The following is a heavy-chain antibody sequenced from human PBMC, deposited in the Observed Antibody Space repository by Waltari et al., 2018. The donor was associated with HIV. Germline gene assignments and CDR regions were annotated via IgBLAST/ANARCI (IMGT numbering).Heavy chain of an antibody. CDR2: ISSSGGTI. D-gene: IGHD3-3*01. J-gene: IGHJ4*02. CDR3: ARDGSPIFGVVL. CDR1: GFTFSDYY. V-gene: IGHV3-11*01. Sequence: QVQLVASGGGLVKPGGSLRLSCAAYGFTFSDYYRSWIRQAPGKGLEWVSYISSSGGTIYYADSVKGRFTISRDNAKNSLYLQMNTLRAEDTAVYYCARDGSPIFGVVLWGQGTLVTVSS.